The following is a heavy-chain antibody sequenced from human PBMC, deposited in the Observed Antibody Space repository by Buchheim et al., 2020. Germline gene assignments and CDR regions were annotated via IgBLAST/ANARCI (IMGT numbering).Heavy chain of an antibody. Sequence: EVQLVQSGAEVKKPGESLRISCKGSGYSFTSYWISWVRQMPGKGLEWMGRIDPSDSYTNYSPSFQGHVTISADKSISTAYPEWGTLKASDAAIYYCASLAADCSGGSCYAFDYWGQGTL. J-gene: IGHJ4*02. V-gene: IGHV5-10-1*03. CDR3: ASLAADCSGGSCYAFDY. CDR1: GYSFTSYW. D-gene: IGHD2-15*01. CDR2: IDPSDSYT.